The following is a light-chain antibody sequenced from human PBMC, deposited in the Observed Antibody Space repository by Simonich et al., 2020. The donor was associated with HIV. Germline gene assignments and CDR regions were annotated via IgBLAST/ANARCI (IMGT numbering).Light chain of an antibody. J-gene: IGKJ4*01. CDR3: QQSYSTPLT. CDR1: QSISSY. Sequence: DIQMTQSPSTLSASVGARVTITCRASQSISSYLNWYQQKPGKAPKLLIYAASSLQSGVPSRFRGSGSGTDFILTISSLQPEDFATYYCQQSYSTPLTFGGGTKVEIK. CDR2: AAS. V-gene: IGKV1-39*01.